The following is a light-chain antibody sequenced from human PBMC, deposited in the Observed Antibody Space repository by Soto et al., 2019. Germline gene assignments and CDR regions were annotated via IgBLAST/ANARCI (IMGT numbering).Light chain of an antibody. J-gene: IGKJ4*01. CDR3: QQYYSTPLT. V-gene: IGKV4-1*01. CDR2: WAS. CDR1: QSVLYSSNNKNY. Sequence: DIVLTPSPDSLALSLGERSTVNCNSSQSVLYSSNNKNYLAWYQQKPGQPPKLLIYWASTRESGVPDRFSGSGSGTDFTLTISSLQAEDVAVYYCQQYYSTPLTFGGGTKVDIK.